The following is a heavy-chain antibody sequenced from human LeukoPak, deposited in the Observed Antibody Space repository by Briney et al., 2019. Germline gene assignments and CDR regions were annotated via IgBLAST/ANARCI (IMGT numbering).Heavy chain of an antibody. V-gene: IGHV3-9*01. D-gene: IGHD3-22*01. Sequence: TGRSLRLSCAASGFTFDDYAMHWVRQAPGKGLEWVSGISWNSGSIGYADSVKGRFTISRDNAKNSLYLQMNSLRAEDTAVYYCAKGYDSSGYYYVETEYYLDYWGQGTLVTVSS. CDR1: GFTFDDYA. CDR2: ISWNSGSI. CDR3: AKGYDSSGYYYVETEYYLDY. J-gene: IGHJ4*02.